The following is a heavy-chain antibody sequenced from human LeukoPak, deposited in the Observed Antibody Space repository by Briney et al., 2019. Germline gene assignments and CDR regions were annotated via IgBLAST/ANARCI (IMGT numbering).Heavy chain of an antibody. V-gene: IGHV1-69*01. J-gene: IGHJ6*02. D-gene: IGHD4-17*01. CDR2: IIPIFGTA. Sequence: SVKVSCKASGGTFSSYAISWVRQAPGQGLECMGGIIPIFGTANYAQKFQGRVTITADESTSTAYMELSSLRSEDTAVYYCARQRDYGDLDYYYYYGMDVWGQGTTVTVSS. CDR3: ARQRDYGDLDYYYYYGMDV. CDR1: GGTFSSYA.